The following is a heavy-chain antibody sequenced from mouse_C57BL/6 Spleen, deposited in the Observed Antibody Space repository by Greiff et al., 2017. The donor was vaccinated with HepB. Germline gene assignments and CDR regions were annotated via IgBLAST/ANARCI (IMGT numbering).Heavy chain of an antibody. D-gene: IGHD1-1*01. V-gene: IGHV1-82*01. Sequence: QVQLQQSGPELVKPGASVKISCKASGYAFSSSWMNWVKQRPGKGLEWIGRIYPGDGDTNYNGKFKGKATLTADKSSSTAYMQLSSLTSEDSAVYFCARSEYYYGSNFDYWGQGTTLTVSS. CDR3: ARSEYYYGSNFDY. J-gene: IGHJ2*01. CDR1: GYAFSSSW. CDR2: IYPGDGDT.